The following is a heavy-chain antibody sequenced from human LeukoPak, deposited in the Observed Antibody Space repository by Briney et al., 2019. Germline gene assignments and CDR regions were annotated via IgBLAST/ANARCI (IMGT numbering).Heavy chain of an antibody. J-gene: IGHJ4*02. CDR3: ARDASIQLWLRSSPPTNFDY. V-gene: IGHV4-59*01. CDR1: GGSISSYF. D-gene: IGHD5-18*01. CDR2: ISYSGGT. Sequence: SETLSLTCTVSGGSISSYFWTWIRQPPGKGLEWIGYISYSGGTDYNPSLKSRVTISEDTSKNQFSLKLSSVTAADTAVYYCARDASIQLWLRSSPPTNFDYWGQGTLVTVSS.